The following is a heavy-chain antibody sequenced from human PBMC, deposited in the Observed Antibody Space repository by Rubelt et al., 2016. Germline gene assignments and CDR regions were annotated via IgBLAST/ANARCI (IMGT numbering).Heavy chain of an antibody. CDR1: GFTFSSYA. V-gene: IGHV3-23*04. J-gene: IGHJ5*02. CDR3: ARGYCSRSDSCYANWFDP. Sequence: VQLVESGGGVVQPGRSLRLSCAASGFTFSSYAMSWVRQAPGKGLEWVSAISGSGGSTYYADSVKGRFTISRDNAKNSLYLQMNRLRAEDTAVYYCARGYCSRSDSCYANWFDPWGQGTLVTVSS. CDR2: ISGSGGST. D-gene: IGHD2-2*01.